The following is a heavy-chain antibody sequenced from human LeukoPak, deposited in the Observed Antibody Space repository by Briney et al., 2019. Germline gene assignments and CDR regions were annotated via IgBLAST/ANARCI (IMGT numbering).Heavy chain of an antibody. V-gene: IGHV3-74*01. CDR2: INSDGSST. Sequence: GSLRLSCAASGFTFSSYWMHWVRQAPGKGLVWVSRINSDGSSTSYADSVKGRFTISRDNSKNTLYLQMNSLRAEDTAVYYCAKGGGVVPAALYYFDYWGQGTLVTVSS. CDR1: GFTFSSYW. D-gene: IGHD2-2*01. CDR3: AKGGGVVPAALYYFDY. J-gene: IGHJ4*02.